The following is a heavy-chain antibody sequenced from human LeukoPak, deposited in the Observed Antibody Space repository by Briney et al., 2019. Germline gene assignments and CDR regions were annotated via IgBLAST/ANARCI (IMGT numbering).Heavy chain of an antibody. D-gene: IGHD3-10*01. CDR1: GFTFSSYA. V-gene: IGHV3-23*01. CDR3: ANSGGYYYYMDV. Sequence: GGSLRLSCAASGFTFSSYAMSWGRETPGKRVGWGAAISGSGGTTYYADSVNGRFTISRDNSKNTLYLQMNSLRAEDTAVYYCANSGGYYYYMDVWGKGTTVTVSS. J-gene: IGHJ6*03. CDR2: ISGSGGTT.